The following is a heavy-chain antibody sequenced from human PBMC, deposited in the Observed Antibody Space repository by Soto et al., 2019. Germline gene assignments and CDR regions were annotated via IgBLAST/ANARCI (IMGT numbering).Heavy chain of an antibody. D-gene: IGHD2-21*01. CDR1: GFTLSSYS. CDR3: VRGRSDSLMDV. Sequence: GVSLRLSCAASGFTLSSYSMNWVRQAPRKGLEWVSYISSTSSTMYYADSVKGRVTISRDNAKNSLYLQMYSLRDEDTAVYYCVRGRSDSLMDVWGQGTTVTVYS. J-gene: IGHJ6*02. V-gene: IGHV3-48*02. CDR2: ISSTSSTM.